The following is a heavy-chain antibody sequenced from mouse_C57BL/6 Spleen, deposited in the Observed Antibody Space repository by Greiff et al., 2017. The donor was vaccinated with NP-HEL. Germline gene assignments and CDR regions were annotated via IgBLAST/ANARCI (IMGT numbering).Heavy chain of an antibody. CDR3: ARENYYGSSLDWYFDV. J-gene: IGHJ1*03. CDR2: IYPGSGNT. CDR1: GYTFTDYY. V-gene: IGHV1-84*01. D-gene: IGHD1-1*01. Sequence: VQLQQSGPELVKPGASVKISCKASGYTFTDYYINWVKQRPGQGLEWIGWIYPGSGNTKYNEKFKGKATLTVDTSSSTAYMQLSSLTSEDSAVYFCARENYYGSSLDWYFDVWGTGTTVTVSS.